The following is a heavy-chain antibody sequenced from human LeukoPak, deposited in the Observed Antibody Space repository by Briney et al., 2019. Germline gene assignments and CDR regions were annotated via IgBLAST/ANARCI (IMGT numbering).Heavy chain of an antibody. CDR2: IYHSGST. V-gene: IGHV4-38-2*02. J-gene: IGHJ4*02. Sequence: SETLSLTCTVSGYSISSGYYWGWIRQPPGKGLEWIGNIYHSGSTYYNPSLKSRVTISVDTSKNQFSLKLSSVTAADTAVYYCARIGSGSYWVSYWGQGTLVTVSS. CDR3: ARIGSGSYWVSY. D-gene: IGHD1-26*01. CDR1: GYSISSGYY.